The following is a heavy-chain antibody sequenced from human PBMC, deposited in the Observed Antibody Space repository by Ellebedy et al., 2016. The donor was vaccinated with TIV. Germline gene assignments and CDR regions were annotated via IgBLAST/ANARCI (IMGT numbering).Heavy chain of an antibody. J-gene: IGHJ4*02. Sequence: PGGSLRLSCAASGFIFSNYAMHWVRQAPGKGLEWVALIEFDGVSQFYADSVQGRFTISRDLPKNTLYLQMNGLRVEDTATYYCAKDVAARPEVGDYWGQGTQVTVSS. CDR1: GFIFSNYA. V-gene: IGHV3-30-3*02. D-gene: IGHD6-6*01. CDR3: AKDVAARPEVGDY. CDR2: IEFDGVSQ.